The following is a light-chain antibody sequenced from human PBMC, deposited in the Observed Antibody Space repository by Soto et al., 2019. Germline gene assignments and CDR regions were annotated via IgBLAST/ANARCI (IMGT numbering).Light chain of an antibody. J-gene: IGLJ2*01. CDR2: EGS. CDR1: SSDVGSYNF. CDR3: CSYAGRSTLVV. V-gene: IGLV2-23*01. Sequence: QSALTQPASVSGSPGQSITISCTGTSSDVGSYNFVSWYQQHPGKAPKLMIYEGSKRPSGVSNRFSGSKSGNTASLTISGLQAEDEADYYCCSYAGRSTLVVFGGGTKLTVL.